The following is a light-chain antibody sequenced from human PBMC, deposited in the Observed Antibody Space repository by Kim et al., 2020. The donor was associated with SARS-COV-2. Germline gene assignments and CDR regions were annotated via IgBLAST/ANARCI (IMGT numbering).Light chain of an antibody. CDR2: GKN. J-gene: IGLJ1*01. V-gene: IGLV3-19*01. CDR3: NSRDNSGNHYV. Sequence: ALGQTVRITCQGDSLRSYYAGWYQQKPGQAPVLVIYGKNNRPSGIPDRFSGSSSGNTASLTITGAQAEDEADYYCNSRDNSGNHYVFGTGTKVTVL. CDR1: SLRSYY.